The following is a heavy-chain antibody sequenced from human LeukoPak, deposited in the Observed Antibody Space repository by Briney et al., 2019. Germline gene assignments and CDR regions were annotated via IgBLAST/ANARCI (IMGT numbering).Heavy chain of an antibody. Sequence: KPSETLSLTCTVSACSISSYYWSWIRQPPGKGLEWIGYIYYSGSTNYNPSLKSRVTISVDTSKNQFSLKLSSVTAADTAVYYCAREGDTAMVTGNWFDPWGQGTLVTVSS. V-gene: IGHV4-59*01. CDR3: AREGDTAMVTGNWFDP. CDR1: ACSISSYY. D-gene: IGHD5-18*01. J-gene: IGHJ5*02. CDR2: IYYSGST.